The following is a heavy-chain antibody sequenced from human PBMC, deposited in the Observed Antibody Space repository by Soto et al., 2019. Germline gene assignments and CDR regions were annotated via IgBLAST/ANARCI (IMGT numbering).Heavy chain of an antibody. V-gene: IGHV4-30-2*01. J-gene: IGHJ6*02. CDR1: GGSISSGGYS. D-gene: IGHD7-27*01. Sequence: QLQLQESGSGLVKPSQTLSLTCAVSGGSISSGGYSWSWIRQPPGKGLEWIGYIYHSGSTYYNPSLKSRVTIPVYRSXNQFSLKLSSVTAADTAVYYCARARANWGLYGMDVWGQGTTVTVSS. CDR3: ARARANWGLYGMDV. CDR2: IYHSGST.